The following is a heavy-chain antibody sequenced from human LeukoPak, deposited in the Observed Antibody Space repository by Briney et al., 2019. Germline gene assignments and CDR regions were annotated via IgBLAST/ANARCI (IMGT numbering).Heavy chain of an antibody. CDR2: ISGSSGDI. V-gene: IGHV3-21*04. Sequence: PGGSLRLSCAASGFTFSSYSMNWVRQAPGKGLEWVSSISGSSGDIYYADSVKGRFTISRDNAKNSLYLQMNSLRAEDTAVYYCARDQYLDYWGQGTLVTVSS. CDR3: ARDQYLDY. J-gene: IGHJ4*02. CDR1: GFTFSSYS.